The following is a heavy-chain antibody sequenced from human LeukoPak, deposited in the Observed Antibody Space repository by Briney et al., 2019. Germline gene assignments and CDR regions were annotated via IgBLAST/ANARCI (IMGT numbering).Heavy chain of an antibody. CDR1: GFTVSSNY. V-gene: IGHV3-66*04. Sequence: GGSLRLSCAVSGFTVSSNYMNWVRQAPAKGLEWVSVIYSGGSTYYADSVKGRFTISRDNSKNTVYLQMNSLRAEDTAVYFCARRGYGDYAPFDYWGQGTLVTVSS. D-gene: IGHD4-17*01. J-gene: IGHJ4*02. CDR3: ARRGYGDYAPFDY. CDR2: IYSGGST.